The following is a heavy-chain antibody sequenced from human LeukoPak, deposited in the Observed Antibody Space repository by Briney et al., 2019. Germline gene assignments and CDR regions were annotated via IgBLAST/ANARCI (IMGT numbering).Heavy chain of an antibody. D-gene: IGHD6-6*01. CDR1: GYTFTNYY. J-gene: IGHJ5*02. V-gene: IGHV1-46*01. Sequence: ASVKVSCKASGYTFTNYYMHWVRQAPGQGLEWMGMIIPSGGSTSNAQKFQGRVTMTRDTSTSTVYMELSSLRSEDTAVYYCARISSIAAAENNWFDPWGQGTLVTVSS. CDR2: IIPSGGST. CDR3: ARISSIAAAENNWFDP.